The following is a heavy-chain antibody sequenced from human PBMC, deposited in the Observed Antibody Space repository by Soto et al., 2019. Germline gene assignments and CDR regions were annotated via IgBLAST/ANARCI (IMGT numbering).Heavy chain of an antibody. Sequence: DVQLVESGGGLVQPGGSLRLSCAASGFTFSSSWMHWVRQAPGKGLVWVSRINSGASTTNYADSVKGRFTISRDNAKNTLYLHMDSLTADDTAEYYCARGPTGWFGYDYWGQGTLVTVSS. D-gene: IGHD3-10*01. CDR1: GFTFSSSW. V-gene: IGHV3-74*01. CDR2: INSGASTT. J-gene: IGHJ4*02. CDR3: ARGPTGWFGYDY.